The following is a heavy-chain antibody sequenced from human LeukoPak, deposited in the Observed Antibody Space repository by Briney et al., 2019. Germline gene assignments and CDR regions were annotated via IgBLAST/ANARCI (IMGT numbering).Heavy chain of an antibody. D-gene: IGHD1-26*01. Sequence: SETLSLTCTVSGGPTSSYYWSWIRQPPGKGLEWIGYIYYSGSTNYNPSLKSRVTISVDTSKNQFSLKLSSVTAAETAVYYCARTRYSGRYGDYFDYWGQGTLVTVSS. CDR1: GGPTSSYY. CDR3: ARTRYSGRYGDYFDY. J-gene: IGHJ4*02. CDR2: IYYSGST. V-gene: IGHV4-59*08.